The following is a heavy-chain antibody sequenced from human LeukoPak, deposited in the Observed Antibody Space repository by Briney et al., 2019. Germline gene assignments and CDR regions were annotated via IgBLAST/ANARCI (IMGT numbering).Heavy chain of an antibody. V-gene: IGHV3-74*01. Sequence: GGSLRLSCAASGFTFSSYWMQWVRQGPGKGLVWVSRINSDGSSTNYADSVKGRFTISRDNAKNTLYLQMNSLRAKDTAVYYCARAGYCSGGGCHPYWGQGTLVTVSS. D-gene: IGHD2-15*01. CDR1: GFTFSSYW. J-gene: IGHJ4*02. CDR2: INSDGSST. CDR3: ARAGYCSGGGCHPY.